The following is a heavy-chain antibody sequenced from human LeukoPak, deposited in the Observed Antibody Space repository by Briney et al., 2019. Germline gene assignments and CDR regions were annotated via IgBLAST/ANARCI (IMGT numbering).Heavy chain of an antibody. CDR1: EFTLSRYW. D-gene: IGHD6-13*01. CDR2: IKRDGSER. V-gene: IGHV3-7*01. J-gene: IGHJ4*02. CDR3: ARGTYSGRCYYFEY. Sequence: GGSLSLSCAASEFTLSRYWMSWVRQAPGRGLEWVANIKRDGSERYYVDSVKGRFTISRDNAQNSLCLQMSSLRAEDTAIYYCARGTYSGRCYYFEYWGQGTLVTVSS.